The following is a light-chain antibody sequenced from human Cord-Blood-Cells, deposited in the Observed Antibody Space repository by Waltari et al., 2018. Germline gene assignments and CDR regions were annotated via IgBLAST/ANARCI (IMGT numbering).Light chain of an antibody. CDR1: SSDVGGYNY. CDR2: DVS. V-gene: IGLV2-14*03. CDR3: SSYTSSSTWV. J-gene: IGLJ3*02. Sequence: QSALTQPASVSGSPGQSITISCTGTSSDVGGYNYVSWYQQHLGKAPKLMIYDVSHRPSGVSNRFSGSKSGNTASLTISGLQAEDEADYYCSSYTSSSTWVFGGGTKLTVL.